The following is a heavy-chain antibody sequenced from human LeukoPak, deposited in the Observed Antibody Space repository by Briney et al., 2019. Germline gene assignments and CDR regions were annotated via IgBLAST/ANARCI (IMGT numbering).Heavy chain of an antibody. CDR1: GGSITSSCYN. J-gene: IGHJ6*02. CDR3: ARDRYDSSGYHGMDV. Sequence: SETLSLTCTVSGGSITSSCYNWGWIRQPPGKGLEWIGSIYYSGSSDYNPSLKSRVTISVDTSKNQFSLKLSSVTAADTAVYYCARDRYDSSGYHGMDVWGQGTTVTVSS. D-gene: IGHD3-22*01. V-gene: IGHV4-39*07. CDR2: IYYSGSS.